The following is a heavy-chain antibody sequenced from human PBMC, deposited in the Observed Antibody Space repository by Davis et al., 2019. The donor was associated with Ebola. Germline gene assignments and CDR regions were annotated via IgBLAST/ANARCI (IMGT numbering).Heavy chain of an antibody. CDR3: ARGFKPFDY. CDR1: GGSISSSSYY. J-gene: IGHJ4*02. V-gene: IGHV4-39*07. D-gene: IGHD1-14*01. Sequence: MPGGSLRLSCTVSGGSISSSSYYWGWIRQPPGKGLEWIGSIYYSGSTYYNPSLKSRVTISVDTSKNQFSLKLSSVTAADTAVYYCARGFKPFDYWGQGTLVTVSS. CDR2: IYYSGST.